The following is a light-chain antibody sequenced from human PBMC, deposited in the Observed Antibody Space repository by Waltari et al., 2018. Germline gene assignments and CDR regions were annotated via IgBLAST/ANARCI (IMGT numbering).Light chain of an antibody. Sequence: QSVLTQSPSVSAAPGQRLTISCSGSSSNIPNNFVSWYQQLPGPAPKLLIYDDNKRPSGIPDRFSGSKSATSATLGITGLQTGDEADYYCGTWDSSLSSYVFGTGTKVTVL. CDR3: GTWDSSLSSYV. CDR1: SSNIPNNF. V-gene: IGLV1-51*01. J-gene: IGLJ1*01. CDR2: DDN.